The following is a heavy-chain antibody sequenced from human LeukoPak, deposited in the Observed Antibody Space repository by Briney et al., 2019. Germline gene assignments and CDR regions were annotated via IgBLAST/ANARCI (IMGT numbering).Heavy chain of an antibody. J-gene: IGHJ4*02. CDR2: IIPILGIA. D-gene: IGHD1-26*01. CDR1: GGTFSSYA. V-gene: IGHV1-69*04. CDR3: ARFRNRELLPDY. Sequence: GASVKVSCKASGGTFSSYAISWVRQAPGQGLEWMGRIIPILGIANYAQKFQGRVTITADKSTSTAYMELSSLRSEDTAVYYCARFRNRELLPDYWGQGTMVTVSS.